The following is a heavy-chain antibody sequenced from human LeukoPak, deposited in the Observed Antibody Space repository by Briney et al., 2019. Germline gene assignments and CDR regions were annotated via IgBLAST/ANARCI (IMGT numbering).Heavy chain of an antibody. CDR1: GFTFSSYE. CDR2: INRDGSST. V-gene: IGHV3-74*01. Sequence: GGSLRLSCAASGFTFSSYEMNWVRQAPGKGLVWDSRINRDGSSTSYADSVKGRFTISRDNAKNTLYLQMNSLRAEDTAVDYCAGVLGTFGDGYDYDYWGQGTLVTVSS. J-gene: IGHJ4*02. CDR3: AGVLGTFGDGYDYDY. D-gene: IGHD5-24*01.